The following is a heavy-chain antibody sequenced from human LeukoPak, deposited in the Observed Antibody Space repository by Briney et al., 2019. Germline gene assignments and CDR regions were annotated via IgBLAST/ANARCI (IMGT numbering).Heavy chain of an antibody. Sequence: GASVKVSCKASGFTFTSSAMQWVRQARGQRLEWIGWIVVGSGNTNYAQKFQERVTITRDMSTSTAYMELSSLRSEDTAVYYCARVGIYDILTGQWENAFDIWGQGTMVTVSP. D-gene: IGHD3-9*01. J-gene: IGHJ3*02. CDR2: IVVGSGNT. CDR1: GFTFTSSA. V-gene: IGHV1-58*02. CDR3: ARVGIYDILTGQWENAFDI.